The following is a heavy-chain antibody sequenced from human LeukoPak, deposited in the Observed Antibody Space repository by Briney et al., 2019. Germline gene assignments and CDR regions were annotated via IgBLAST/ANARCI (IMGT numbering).Heavy chain of an antibody. CDR3: ARRQGDAFGI. V-gene: IGHV3-48*01. Sequence: GGSLRLSCTATGFTFSSYSMNWVRQAPGKGLEWVSYISSSSGTIYYADSVKGRFTISRDNSKNTLYLQMNSLRVEDTAVYYCARRQGDAFGIWGQGTMVTVSS. CDR1: GFTFSSYS. J-gene: IGHJ3*02. CDR2: ISSSSGTI.